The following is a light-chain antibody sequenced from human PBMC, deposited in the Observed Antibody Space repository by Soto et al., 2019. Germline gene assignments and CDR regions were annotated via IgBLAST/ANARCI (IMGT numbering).Light chain of an antibody. CDR3: QQYGSSPQT. CDR1: QSVSGSY. Sequence: EIVLTQSPGTLSLSPGERATLSCRASQSVSGSYLVWYQHKPGQAPRLLIYGTSNRATGIPDRFSGSGSGTDFTLIISRLEPEDFAVYYCQQYGSSPQTFGQGTKVELK. V-gene: IGKV3-20*01. J-gene: IGKJ1*01. CDR2: GTS.